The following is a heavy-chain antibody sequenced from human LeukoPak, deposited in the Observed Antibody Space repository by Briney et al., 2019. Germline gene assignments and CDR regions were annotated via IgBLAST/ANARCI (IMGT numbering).Heavy chain of an antibody. J-gene: IGHJ5*02. CDR3: ARGPHRGWFDP. CDR2: IYYRGST. V-gene: IGHV4-34*01. CDR1: GGSFSGYY. Sequence: SETLSLTCAVYGGSFSGYYWSWIRQPPGKGLEWIGSIYYRGSTYYNPSLKSRVTISVDTSKNQFSLKLSSVTAADTAVYYCARGPHRGWFDPWGQGTLVAVSS. D-gene: IGHD1-14*01.